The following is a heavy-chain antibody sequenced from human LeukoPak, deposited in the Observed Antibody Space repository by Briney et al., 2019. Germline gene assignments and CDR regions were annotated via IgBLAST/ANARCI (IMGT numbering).Heavy chain of an antibody. CDR2: VSYDGSNK. V-gene: IGHV3-30-3*01. J-gene: IGHJ4*02. CDR3: ARDWGNRFDY. Sequence: GRSLRLSCAASGFTFSGYAMHWVRQAPGKGLEWVAVVSYDGSNKFYADSVKGRFTISRDNSKNTLYLQMNSLRTEDTAVYYCARDWGNRFDYWGQGTLVTVSS. D-gene: IGHD1-14*01. CDR1: GFTFSGYA.